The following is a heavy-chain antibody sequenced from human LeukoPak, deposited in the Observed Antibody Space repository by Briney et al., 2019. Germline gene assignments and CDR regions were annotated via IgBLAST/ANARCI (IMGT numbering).Heavy chain of an antibody. J-gene: IGHJ4*02. CDR1: GFTFTSYW. CDR2: INTDGSST. CDR3: ARAQNS. V-gene: IGHV3-74*01. Sequence: GGSLGLSCAASGFTFTSYWMHWVRQAPGKGLVWVSLINTDGSSTNYADSVKGRFTISRDNAKNTLYLQMNSLRAEDTAVYYCARAQNSWGQGTLVTVSS.